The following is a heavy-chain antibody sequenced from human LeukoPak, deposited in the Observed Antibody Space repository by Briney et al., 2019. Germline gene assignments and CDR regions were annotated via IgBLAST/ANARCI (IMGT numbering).Heavy chain of an antibody. V-gene: IGHV3-23*01. CDR3: AKVPRIAVAEVGFFFDY. J-gene: IGHJ4*02. D-gene: IGHD6-19*01. Sequence: PGGSLRLSCAASGFTFSSYAMSWVRQAPGKGLEWVSAISGSGGSTYYADSVKGRFTISRDNSKNTLYLQMNSLGAEDTAVYYCAKVPRIAVAEVGFFFDYWGQGTLVTVSS. CDR2: ISGSGGST. CDR1: GFTFSSYA.